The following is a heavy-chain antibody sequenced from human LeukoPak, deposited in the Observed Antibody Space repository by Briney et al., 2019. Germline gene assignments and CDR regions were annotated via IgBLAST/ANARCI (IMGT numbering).Heavy chain of an antibody. CDR2: ISYDGSNK. D-gene: IGHD1-26*01. CDR1: GFTFSSYA. V-gene: IGHV3-30*04. J-gene: IGHJ4*02. CDR3: AKEPKEWELPDY. Sequence: GGSLRLSCAASGFTFSSYAMHWVRQAPGKGLERVAVISYDGSNKYYADSVKGRFTISRDNSKNTLYLQLDYLRTEDTAVYYCAKEPKEWELPDYWGQGTLVTVSS.